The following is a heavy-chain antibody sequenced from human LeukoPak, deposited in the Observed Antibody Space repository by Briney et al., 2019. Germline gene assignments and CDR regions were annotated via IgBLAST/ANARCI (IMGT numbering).Heavy chain of an antibody. CDR2: FSGSGGST. J-gene: IGHJ5*02. CDR3: AKAAYDSSGYPNWFDP. CDR1: GFTFSSYA. Sequence: GGSLRLSCAASGFTFSSYAMSWVRQAPGKGLEWVSAFSGSGGSTYYADSVKGRFTISRDNSKNTLYLQMNSLRAEDTAVYYCAKAAYDSSGYPNWFDPWGQGTLVTVSS. D-gene: IGHD3-22*01. V-gene: IGHV3-23*01.